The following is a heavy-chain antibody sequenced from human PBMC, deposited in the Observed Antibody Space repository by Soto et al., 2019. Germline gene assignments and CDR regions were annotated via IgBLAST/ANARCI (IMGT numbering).Heavy chain of an antibody. CDR3: ARHRSGTATYYYYYMDV. CDR2: FHHSGTT. Sequence: PSETLSLTCDVSGGSISRSSFYWGWIRQPPGKGLEWIGNFHHSGTTHYNPSLKSRVTISVDTSKNQFSLKLSSVTAAGAAMYYCARHRSGTATYYYYYMDVWGKGTTVTVS. CDR1: GGSISRSSFY. D-gene: IGHD1-7*01. J-gene: IGHJ6*03. V-gene: IGHV4-39*01.